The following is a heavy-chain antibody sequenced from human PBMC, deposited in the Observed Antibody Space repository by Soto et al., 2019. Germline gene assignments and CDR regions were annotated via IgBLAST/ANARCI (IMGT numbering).Heavy chain of an antibody. CDR3: ASWHDFWSGYGDYYYGIAV. D-gene: IGHD3-3*01. CDR1: GFTFSSYS. V-gene: IGHV3-48*02. J-gene: IGHJ6*02. CDR2: ISSSSSTI. Sequence: GGSLRLSCAASGFTFSSYSMNWVRQAPGKGLEWVSYISSSSSTIYYADSVKGRFTISRDNAKNSLYLQMNSLRDEDTAVYYCASWHDFWSGYGDYYYGIAVSGQRTTVTGSS.